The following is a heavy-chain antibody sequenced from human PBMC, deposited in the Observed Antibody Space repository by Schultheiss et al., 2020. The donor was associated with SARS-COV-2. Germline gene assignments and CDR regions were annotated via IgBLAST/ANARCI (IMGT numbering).Heavy chain of an antibody. CDR1: GYTFTSYG. V-gene: IGHV1-18*01. CDR3: ARESKYGYFDTSGYYYGLGY. CDR2: IIPILGIA. D-gene: IGHD3-22*01. Sequence: ASVKVSCKASGYTFTSYGISWVRQAPGQGLEWMGWIIPILGIANYAQKFQGRVTMTRDTSTSTVYMELSSLRSDDTAVYYCARESKYGYFDTSGYYYGLGYWGQGTLVTVSS. J-gene: IGHJ4*02.